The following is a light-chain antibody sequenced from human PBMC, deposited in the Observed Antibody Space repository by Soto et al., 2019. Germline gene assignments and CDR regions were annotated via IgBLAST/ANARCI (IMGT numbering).Light chain of an antibody. J-gene: IGKJ2*01. CDR2: KAS. CDR1: QSISSW. Sequence: DIQMTQSPSTLSASVGHRVTITCRASQSISSWLAWYQQKPGKAPKLLMYKASTLESGVPSRFSGSGSGAEFTLTISSLQPDDFATYHCQQYSSFPYTFGQGTKLEIK. V-gene: IGKV1-5*03. CDR3: QQYSSFPYT.